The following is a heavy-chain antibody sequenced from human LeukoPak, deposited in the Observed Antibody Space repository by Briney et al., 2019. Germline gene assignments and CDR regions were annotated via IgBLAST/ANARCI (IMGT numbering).Heavy chain of an antibody. D-gene: IGHD6-13*01. J-gene: IGHJ6*03. V-gene: IGHV1-69*05. Sequence: ASVKVSCKASGGTFTSYAISWVRQAPGQGLEWMGGIIPIFGTANYAQKFQGRVTITTDESTSTAYMELSSLRSEDTAVYYCARVTAAHNYYYYYMDVWGKGTTVTVSS. CDR2: IIPIFGTA. CDR3: ARVTAAHNYYYYYMDV. CDR1: GGTFTSYA.